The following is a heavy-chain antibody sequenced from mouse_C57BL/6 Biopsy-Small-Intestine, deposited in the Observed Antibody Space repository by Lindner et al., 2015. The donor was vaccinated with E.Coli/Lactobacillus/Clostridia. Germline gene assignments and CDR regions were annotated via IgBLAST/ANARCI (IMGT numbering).Heavy chain of an antibody. CDR3: ARSEGPYDYDGYAMDY. CDR1: GYIFTDYN. J-gene: IGHJ4*01. V-gene: IGHV1-22*01. D-gene: IGHD2-4*01. CDR2: INPKSGGS. Sequence: VQLQESGPELVKPGASVEMSCKASGYIFTDYNIHWVKQSHGRSLEWIGYINPKSGGSTYNQKFKNKATLTVDKSSTTAYMELNSLTSEDSAVYYRARSEGPYDYDGYAMDYWGQGTSVTVSS.